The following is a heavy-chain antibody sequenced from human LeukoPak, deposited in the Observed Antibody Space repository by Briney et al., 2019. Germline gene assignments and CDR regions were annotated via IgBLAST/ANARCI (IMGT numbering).Heavy chain of an antibody. CDR1: GYTFTSYG. D-gene: IGHD2-2*01. J-gene: IGHJ5*02. CDR3: PRDSRHRYCSSPSCYRGWFDP. Sequence: GASVKVSCKASGYTFTSYGISWVRQAPGQGLEWMGWISAYNGNTNYAQKLQGRVTMTTDTSTSTAYMELRSLRSEDPAVYYCPRDSRHRYCSSPSCYRGWFDPWGQGTLVTVSS. CDR2: ISAYNGNT. V-gene: IGHV1-18*01.